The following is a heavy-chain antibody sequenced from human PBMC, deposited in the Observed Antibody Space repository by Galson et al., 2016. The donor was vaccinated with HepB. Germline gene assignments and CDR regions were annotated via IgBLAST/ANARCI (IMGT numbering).Heavy chain of an antibody. D-gene: IGHD6-6*01. J-gene: IGHJ6*02. CDR1: GFTFRTYW. Sequence: SLRLSCAASGFTFRTYWMNWVRQAPGRGLEWVANIKRDGSETYYVDSVKGRFTISRDNAKNSLYLQMNSLRAEDTAVYYCARSPRLAYYYYAMDVWGQGTTVTVSS. CDR2: IKRDGSET. CDR3: ARSPRLAYYYYAMDV. V-gene: IGHV3-7*01.